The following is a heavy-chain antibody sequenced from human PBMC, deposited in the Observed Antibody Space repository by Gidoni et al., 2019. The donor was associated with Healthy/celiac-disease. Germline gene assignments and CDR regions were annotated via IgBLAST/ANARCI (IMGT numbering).Heavy chain of an antibody. D-gene: IGHD1-1*01. Sequence: QAQPVQDGAEVKKHGTSVKVSCKASGGTFSSYAISWVRQAPGQGLEWMGRVIPILGIANYAQKFQGRVTITSDQSTSTAYMELSSLGSEDTAVYYCARWWNDEEEAFDIWGQGTMVTVSS. CDR1: GGTFSSYA. CDR2: VIPILGIA. CDR3: ARWWNDEEEAFDI. J-gene: IGHJ3*02. V-gene: IGHV1-69*04.